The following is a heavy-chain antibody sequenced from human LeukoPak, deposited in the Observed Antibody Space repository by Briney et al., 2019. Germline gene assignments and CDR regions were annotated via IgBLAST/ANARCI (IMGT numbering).Heavy chain of an antibody. J-gene: IGHJ3*02. CDR2: ISWNSGSI. Sequence: PGRSLRLSCAASGFTFDDYAMHWVRQAAGKGLEWVSGISWNSGSIGYADSVKGRFTISRDNAKHSLYLPMNSLRAEDTALYYCAKDNYYDSSGYWGDAFDIWGQGTMVTVSS. V-gene: IGHV3-9*01. CDR3: AKDNYYDSSGYWGDAFDI. CDR1: GFTFDDYA. D-gene: IGHD3-22*01.